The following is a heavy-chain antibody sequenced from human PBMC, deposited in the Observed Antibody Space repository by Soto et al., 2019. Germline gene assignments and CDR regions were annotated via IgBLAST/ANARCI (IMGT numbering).Heavy chain of an antibody. CDR1: GYSISSSNW. CDR2: IYYSGTT. CDR3: ARREIQGPIDY. V-gene: IGHV4-28*01. J-gene: IGHJ4*02. D-gene: IGHD1-26*01. Sequence: QVQLQESGPGLVKPSDTLSLTCAVSGYSISSSNWWGWIRQPQGKGLEWIGYIYYSGTTYYNPSLKSRVTMSVDTSKNQFTLKLTSVTAVDTAVYYCARREIQGPIDYWGQGTLVTVSS.